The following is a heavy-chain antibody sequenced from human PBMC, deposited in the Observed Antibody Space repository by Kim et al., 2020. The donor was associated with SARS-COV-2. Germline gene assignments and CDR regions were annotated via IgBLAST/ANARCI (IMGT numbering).Heavy chain of an antibody. V-gene: IGHV3-23*01. D-gene: IGHD4-17*01. Sequence: SVKGRFTISRDNAKNTLYLQMNSLKAEDTAAYYCAKGVDHADSENWYFDLWGLGTLVAVSS. J-gene: IGHJ2*01. CDR3: AKGVDHADSENWYFDL.